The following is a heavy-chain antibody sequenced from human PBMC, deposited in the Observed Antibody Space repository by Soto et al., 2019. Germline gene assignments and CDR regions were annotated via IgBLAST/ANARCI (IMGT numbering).Heavy chain of an antibody. CDR3: ARWGGYSSIGTYDYYYGMGV. D-gene: IGHD5-18*01. CDR1: GYSFTTYW. CDR2: MDPSDSYT. V-gene: IGHV5-10-1*01. Sequence: PGESLKISCKGSGYSFTTYWISWVRQMPGKGLEWMGRMDPSDSYTNYSPSFQGHVTISADKSISTAYLQWSSLKASDTAMYYCARWGGYSSIGTYDYYYGMGVWGQGTTVTVSS. J-gene: IGHJ6*02.